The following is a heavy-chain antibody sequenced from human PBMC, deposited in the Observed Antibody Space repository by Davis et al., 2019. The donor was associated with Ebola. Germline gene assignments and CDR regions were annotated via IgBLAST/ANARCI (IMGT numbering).Heavy chain of an antibody. CDR3: AKLRDVWLNVYNMDV. V-gene: IGHV3-30*18. Sequence: GESLKISCAASGFTFSSYGMHWVRQAPGKGLEWVAVISYDGSNKYYADSVKGRFIVSRDNSKNTLYLQMNSLRADDTAVYYCAKLRDVWLNVYNMDVWGQGTLVTVSS. CDR1: GFTFSSYG. J-gene: IGHJ6*02. D-gene: IGHD1-1*01. CDR2: ISYDGSNK.